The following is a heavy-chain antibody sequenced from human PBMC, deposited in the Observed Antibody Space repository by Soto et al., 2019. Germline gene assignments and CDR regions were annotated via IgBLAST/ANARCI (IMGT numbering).Heavy chain of an antibody. V-gene: IGHV4-30-4*01. CDR1: GGSISSGDYY. Sequence: SEILSLTCTVSGGSISSGDYYWSWIRQPPGKGLEWIGYIYYSGSTYYNPSLKSRVTISVDTSKNQFSLKLTSVTAADTAVYYCARGRRYSSSWYYFDYWGQGTLVTVSS. J-gene: IGHJ4*02. D-gene: IGHD6-13*01. CDR3: ARGRRYSSSWYYFDY. CDR2: IYYSGST.